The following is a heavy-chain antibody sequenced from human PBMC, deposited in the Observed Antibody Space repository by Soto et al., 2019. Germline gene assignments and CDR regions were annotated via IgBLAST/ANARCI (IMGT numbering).Heavy chain of an antibody. D-gene: IGHD3-10*01. CDR1: GFTFSSYV. J-gene: IGHJ4*02. Sequence: QVQLVESGGGVVQPGRSLRLSCAASGFTFSSYVMHWVRQAPGKGLEWVAVISYDGSNKYYADSVKGRFTISRDNSKNTLYLQMNSLRAEDTAVYYCARDSGSGSYQTLNYWGQGTLVTVSS. CDR2: ISYDGSNK. CDR3: ARDSGSGSYQTLNY. V-gene: IGHV3-30-3*01.